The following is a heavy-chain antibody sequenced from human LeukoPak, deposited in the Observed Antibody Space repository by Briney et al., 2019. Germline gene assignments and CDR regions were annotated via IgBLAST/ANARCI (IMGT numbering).Heavy chain of an antibody. Sequence: GGSLRLSCAAPGFTFDDYGMSWVRQAPGKGLEWVSGIDWNGDSTGYVDSVKGRFTISRDNAKNSLYLQMNSLRVEDTALYYCARVGALTTVEGVDYWGQGTLVTVSS. CDR1: GFTFDDYG. CDR2: IDWNGDST. D-gene: IGHD4-23*01. V-gene: IGHV3-20*04. J-gene: IGHJ4*02. CDR3: ARVGALTTVEGVDY.